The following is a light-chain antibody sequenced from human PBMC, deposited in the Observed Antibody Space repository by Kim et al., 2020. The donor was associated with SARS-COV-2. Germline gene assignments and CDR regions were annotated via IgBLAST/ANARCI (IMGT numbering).Light chain of an antibody. Sequence: PGLRVTISCSGSSSNVGSHYVYWYQQLPGTAPKLLIYRNNQRPSGVPDRFSGSKSGTSASLAISGLRSEDEAEYYCAAWDDSVRGLFGGGTKLTVL. V-gene: IGLV1-47*01. CDR3: AAWDDSVRGL. CDR2: RNN. J-gene: IGLJ3*02. CDR1: SSNVGSHY.